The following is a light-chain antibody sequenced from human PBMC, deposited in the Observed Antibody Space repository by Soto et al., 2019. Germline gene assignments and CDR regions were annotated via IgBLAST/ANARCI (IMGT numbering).Light chain of an antibody. CDR3: QTWGTGFQV. CDR1: SGHSSYA. J-gene: IGLJ2*01. Sequence: QAVLTQSPSASASLGASVKLTCTLSSGHSSYAIAWHQKQPGKGPRYLMDLNNDGSHTKGDGIPDRFSSSSSGAERYLIISSLQSEDEADYYCQTWGTGFQVFGGGTKVTVL. CDR2: LNNDGSH. V-gene: IGLV4-69*01.